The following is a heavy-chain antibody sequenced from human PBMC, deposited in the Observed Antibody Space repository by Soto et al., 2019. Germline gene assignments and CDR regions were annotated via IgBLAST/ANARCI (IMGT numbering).Heavy chain of an antibody. CDR2: ITPMFGTP. Sequence: QVQLVQSGAEVKKPGSSVKVSCKASGRTFSSYTITWVRQAPGQGLEWMGGITPMFGTPNYAQKFRRRVTITADESSSTAYMELSSLRSEDTAMYFCARDGTLYDSRAYYYLYWGQGTLVTVSS. CDR1: GRTFSSYT. J-gene: IGHJ4*02. CDR3: ARDGTLYDSRAYYYLY. D-gene: IGHD3-22*01. V-gene: IGHV1-69*01.